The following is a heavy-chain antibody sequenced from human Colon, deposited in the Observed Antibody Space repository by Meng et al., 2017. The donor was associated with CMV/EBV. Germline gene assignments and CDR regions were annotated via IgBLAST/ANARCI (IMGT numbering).Heavy chain of an antibody. CDR3: ARVGPSFSKIFYYYSLDV. Sequence: SETLSLTCPVSGGSTSSYYWSWIRQPTGKGLEWIGYIHYSGSGGSASYSPSLKSRVSISVDTSKKQFSLQLTSVTAADTAVYYCARVGPSFSKIFYYYSLDVWGQGTTVTVSS. CDR1: GGSTSSYY. V-gene: IGHV4-59*01. J-gene: IGHJ6*02. CDR2: IHYSGSGGSA. D-gene: IGHD2/OR15-2a*01.